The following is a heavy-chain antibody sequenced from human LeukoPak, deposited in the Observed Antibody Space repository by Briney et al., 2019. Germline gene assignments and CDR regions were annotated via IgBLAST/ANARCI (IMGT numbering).Heavy chain of an antibody. Sequence: SETLSLTCAVYGGSFSGYYWSWIRQPPGKGLEWIGEINHSGSTNYNPSLKSRVTISVDTSKNQFSLKLSSVTAADTAVYYCARGPNHYYDRRGSTSYYYYYYMDVWGKGTTVTVSS. CDR1: GGSFSGYY. V-gene: IGHV4-34*01. CDR2: INHSGST. CDR3: ARGPNHYYDRRGSTSYYYYYYMDV. J-gene: IGHJ6*03. D-gene: IGHD3-22*01.